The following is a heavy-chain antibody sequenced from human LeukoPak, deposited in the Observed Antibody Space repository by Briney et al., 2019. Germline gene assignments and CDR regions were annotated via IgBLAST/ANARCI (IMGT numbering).Heavy chain of an antibody. V-gene: IGHV3-33*01. CDR3: ARDYGFGELLSYYFDY. J-gene: IGHJ4*02. Sequence: PGRSVRLSCAASGFTFSSYGMHWVRQAPGKGLEWVAVIWYDGSNKYYADSVKGRFTISRDNSKNTLYLQMNSLRAEDTAVYYCARDYGFGELLSYYFDYWGQGTLVTVSS. D-gene: IGHD3-10*01. CDR2: IWYDGSNK. CDR1: GFTFSSYG.